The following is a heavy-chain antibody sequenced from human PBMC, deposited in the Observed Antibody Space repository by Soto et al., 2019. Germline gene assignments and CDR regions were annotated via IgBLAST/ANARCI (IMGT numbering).Heavy chain of an antibody. D-gene: IGHD5-18*01. V-gene: IGHV4-59*08. Sequence: QVQLQESGPGLVKPSETLSLTCTVSGGSISSYYWSWIRQPPGKGLEWIGYIYYSGTTNYNPTLKSRVALSVDTPRHKLPLKLSSVTAEVTPVYYCASRYGYSFDYWGQGTLVTVSS. CDR3: ASRYGYSFDY. CDR1: GGSISSYY. J-gene: IGHJ4*02. CDR2: IYYSGTT.